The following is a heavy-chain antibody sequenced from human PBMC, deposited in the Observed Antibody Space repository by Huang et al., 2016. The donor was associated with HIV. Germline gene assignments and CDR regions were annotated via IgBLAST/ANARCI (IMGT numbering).Heavy chain of an antibody. J-gene: IGHJ4*02. D-gene: IGHD3-22*01. CDR1: GGSISSNIYY. CDR2: IFSRGSP. V-gene: IGHV4-39*01. Sequence: QLQLQESGPGLVKPSGTLSLTCTVSGGSISSNIYYWGWIRQPPGKGLEWVGSIFSRGSPYYNPALKSRVTISADTSRNQFSLKVTSGTAADAAVYYCASAFYYDTTGGFDYWGQGTLVTVSS. CDR3: ASAFYYDTTGGFDY.